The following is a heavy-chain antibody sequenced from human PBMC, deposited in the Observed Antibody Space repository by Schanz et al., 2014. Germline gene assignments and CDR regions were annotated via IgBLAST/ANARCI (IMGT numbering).Heavy chain of an antibody. D-gene: IGHD3-3*01. CDR1: GYTFTSYG. Sequence: QVQLVQSGAEVKKPGASVKVSCKASGYTFTSYGISWVRQAPGQGLEWMGWINPNSGGTNYPQRFQGRVTTTRDTSSRTVYMQLSRLTSDDTAVYFCARESVSRTRLFDPWGQGTLVTVSS. V-gene: IGHV1-2*02. CDR3: ARESVSRTRLFDP. J-gene: IGHJ5*02. CDR2: INPNSGGT.